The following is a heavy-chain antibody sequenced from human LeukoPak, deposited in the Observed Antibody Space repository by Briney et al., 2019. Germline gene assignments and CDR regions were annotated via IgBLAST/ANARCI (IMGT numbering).Heavy chain of an antibody. V-gene: IGHV3-30*18. D-gene: IGHD2-21*02. CDR2: ISYDGSNK. CDR1: GFTFSSYG. J-gene: IGHJ4*02. Sequence: GGSLRLSCAASGFTFSSYGMHWVRQAPGKGLEWVAVISYDGSNKNYADSVKGRFTISRDNSKNTLYLQMNSLRAEDTAVYYCAKDLEHIVVVTAIDYWGQGTPVTVSS. CDR3: AKDLEHIVVVTAIDY.